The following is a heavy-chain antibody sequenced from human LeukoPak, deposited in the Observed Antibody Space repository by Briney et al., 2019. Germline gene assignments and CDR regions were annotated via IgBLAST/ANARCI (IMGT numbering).Heavy chain of an antibody. Sequence: GGSLRLSCAASGFTFSSYWMSWVRQAPGKGLEWVANIKQDGSEKYYVDSVKGRFTISRDNAKNSLYLQMNSLRAEDTAVYYCARVMRYCSSTSCSCFDYWGQGTLVTVSS. CDR1: GFTFSSYW. CDR2: IKQDGSEK. CDR3: ARVMRYCSSTSCSCFDY. D-gene: IGHD2-2*01. V-gene: IGHV3-7*03. J-gene: IGHJ4*02.